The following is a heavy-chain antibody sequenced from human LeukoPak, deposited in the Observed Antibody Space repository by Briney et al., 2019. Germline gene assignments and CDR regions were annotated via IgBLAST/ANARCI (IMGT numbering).Heavy chain of an antibody. J-gene: IGHJ4*02. D-gene: IGHD5-24*01. V-gene: IGHV3-30*04. CDR3: ATLQNY. Sequence: GGSLRLSCAASGFSFSSCAMHWVRQAPGEGLEWVAVVSHDAKNKFCADSVKGRFTISRDNSKNTVDLQINSLRTEDTAVYYCATLQNYWGRGTLVTVSS. CDR1: GFSFSSCA. CDR2: VSHDAKNK.